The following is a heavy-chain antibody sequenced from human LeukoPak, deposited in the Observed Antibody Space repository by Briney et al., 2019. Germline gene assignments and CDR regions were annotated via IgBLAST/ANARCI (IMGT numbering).Heavy chain of an antibody. CDR3: ARLKSPQTNYDYVWGSYRYPYYFDY. CDR2: IYYSGST. CDR1: GGSISSSSYY. D-gene: IGHD3-16*02. V-gene: IGHV4-39*01. Sequence: SETLSLTCTVSGGSISSSSYYWGWIRQPPGKGLEWIGSIYYSGSTYYNPSLKSRVTISVDTSKNQFSPKLSSVTAADTAVYYCARLKSPQTNYDYVWGSYRYPYYFDYWGQGTLVTVSS. J-gene: IGHJ4*02.